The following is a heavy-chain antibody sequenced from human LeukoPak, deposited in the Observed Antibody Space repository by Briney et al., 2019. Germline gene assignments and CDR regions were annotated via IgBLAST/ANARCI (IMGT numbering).Heavy chain of an antibody. V-gene: IGHV1-2*02. CDR1: GYTFTGYY. CDR2: INPNSGGT. Sequence: ASVKVSCKASGYTFTGYYMHWVRQAPGQGPEWMGWINPNSGGTNYAQKFQGRVTMTRDTSISTAYMELSRLRSDDTAVYYCARDGCSSTSCYNRDGNWFDPWGQGTLVTVSS. D-gene: IGHD2-2*02. CDR3: ARDGCSSTSCYNRDGNWFDP. J-gene: IGHJ5*02.